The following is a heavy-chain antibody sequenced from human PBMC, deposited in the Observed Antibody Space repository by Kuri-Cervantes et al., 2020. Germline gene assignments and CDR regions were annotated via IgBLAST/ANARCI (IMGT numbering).Heavy chain of an antibody. CDR1: GFTFSNYA. D-gene: IGHD5-12*01. V-gene: IGHV3-23*01. CDR2: ISGSGGST. CDR3: TRDRSGPDY. Sequence: GESLKISCAVSGFTFSNYAMNWVRQALGKGLEWVSVISGSGGSTYYADSVKGRFTISRDNSKNTLYLQMNSLRAEDTAVYYCTRDRSGPDYWGQGTLVTVSS. J-gene: IGHJ4*02.